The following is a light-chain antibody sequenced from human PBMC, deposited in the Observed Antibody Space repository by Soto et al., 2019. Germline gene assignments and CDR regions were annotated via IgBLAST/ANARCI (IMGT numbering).Light chain of an antibody. CDR1: QSVSSD. J-gene: IGKJ1*01. V-gene: IGKV3-15*01. CDR3: QQYDNWPQT. CDR2: GAS. Sequence: EIMMTLSPATLSVSPGERATLSCRASQSVSSDLAWYQHKPGQAPRLLIYGASTRATGIPARFSGRGSGTEFTLTISSLQSVDFAVYYCQQYDNWPQTFGQGTKVDIK.